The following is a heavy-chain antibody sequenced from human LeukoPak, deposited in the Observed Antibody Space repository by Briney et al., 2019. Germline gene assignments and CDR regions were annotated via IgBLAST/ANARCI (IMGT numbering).Heavy chain of an antibody. Sequence: GGSLRLSCAASGLTFSNFGIHWVRQAPGKGLEWVAVISDDGRTKYYAASVEGRFTISRDNSRNTLYLQMNSLRAEDTAVYYCARDHQSIAVAGMSFDYWGQGTLVTVSS. CDR1: GLTFSNFG. CDR2: ISDDGRTK. D-gene: IGHD6-19*01. V-gene: IGHV3-30*03. J-gene: IGHJ4*02. CDR3: ARDHQSIAVAGMSFDY.